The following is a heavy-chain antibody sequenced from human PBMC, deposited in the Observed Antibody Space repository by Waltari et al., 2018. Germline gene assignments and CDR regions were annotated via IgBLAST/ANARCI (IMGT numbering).Heavy chain of an antibody. V-gene: IGHV4-39*07. CDR3: ASRIAAAGTVGVPYYFDY. CDR2: IYYSGST. J-gene: IGHJ4*02. Sequence: QLQLQESGPGLVKPSETLSLTCTVSGGSISSSSYYWGWIRQPPGKGLEWIGSIYYSGSTYYNPSLKSRVTISVDTSKNQFSLKLSSVTAADTAVYYCASRIAAAGTVGVPYYFDYWGQGTLVTVSS. D-gene: IGHD6-13*01. CDR1: GGSISSSSYY.